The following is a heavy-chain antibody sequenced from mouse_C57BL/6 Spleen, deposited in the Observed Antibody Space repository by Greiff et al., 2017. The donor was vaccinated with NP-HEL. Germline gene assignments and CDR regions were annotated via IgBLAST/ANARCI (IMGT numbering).Heavy chain of an antibody. Sequence: VQLQQSGAELVRPGASVTLSCKASGYTFTDYEMHWVKQTPVHGLEWIGAIDPETGGTAYNQKFKGKAILTADKSSSTAYMELRSLTSEDSAVYYCSCYSNYEAYFDYWGQGTTLTVSS. CDR1: GYTFTDYE. V-gene: IGHV1-15*01. CDR3: SCYSNYEAYFDY. J-gene: IGHJ2*01. CDR2: IDPETGGT. D-gene: IGHD2-5*01.